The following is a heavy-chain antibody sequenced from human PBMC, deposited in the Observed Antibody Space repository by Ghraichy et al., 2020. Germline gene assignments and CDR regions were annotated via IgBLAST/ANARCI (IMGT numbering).Heavy chain of an antibody. J-gene: IGHJ4*02. D-gene: IGHD6-6*01. CDR2: IYYSGST. Sequence: SETLSLTCTVSGGSISSSSYYWGWIRQPPGKGLEWIGSIYYSGSTYYNPSLKSRVTISVDTSTNQFSLKLSSVTAADTAVYYCASQLRSPSSIAAHFDYWGQGTLVTVSS. CDR1: GGSISSSSYY. V-gene: IGHV4-39*01. CDR3: ASQLRSPSSIAAHFDY.